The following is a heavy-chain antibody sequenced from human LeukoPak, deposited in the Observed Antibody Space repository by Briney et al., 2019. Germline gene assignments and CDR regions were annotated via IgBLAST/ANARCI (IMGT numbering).Heavy chain of an antibody. CDR3: AKAMEAPRYYFDY. V-gene: IGHV3-11*01. J-gene: IGHJ4*02. D-gene: IGHD3-3*01. CDR2: ISSSGSTI. CDR1: GFTFSDYY. Sequence: GGSLRLSCAASGFTFSDYYMSWIRQAPGKGLEWVSYISSSGSTIYYADSVKGRFTISRDNAKNSLYLQMNSLRAEDTAVYYCAKAMEAPRYYFDYWGQGTLVTVSS.